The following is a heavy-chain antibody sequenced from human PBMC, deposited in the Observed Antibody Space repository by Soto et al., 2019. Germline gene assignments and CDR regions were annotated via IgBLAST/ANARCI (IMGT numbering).Heavy chain of an antibody. V-gene: IGHV4-39*01. J-gene: IGHJ6*02. D-gene: IGHD3-10*01. CDR1: GGSISSSGYY. CDR2: IYYSGST. CDR3: ARQVVTMVRGVYYFYYGMDV. Sequence: SETLSLTCNVSGGSISSSGYYWGWIRQPPGKGLEWIGSIYYSGSTDYNPSLKSRVTISVDTSKNQFSLKLSSVTAADTAVYYCARQVVTMVRGVYYFYYGMDVWGQGTTVT.